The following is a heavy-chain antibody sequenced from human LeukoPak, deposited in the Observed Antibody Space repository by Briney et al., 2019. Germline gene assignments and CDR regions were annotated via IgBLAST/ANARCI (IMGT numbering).Heavy chain of an antibody. V-gene: IGHV3-23*01. Sequence: PGGSLRLSCSVSGFTLTTAAMSCVRPTPGKGLEWVSAITGSGGSTYYADSVKGRLTISRDNSKNTLYMQMNSLRAEDTAVYYCAKIPQVATYTVPNFDFWGRGTLVTVSS. D-gene: IGHD3-16*01. CDR3: AKIPQVATYTVPNFDF. J-gene: IGHJ4*02. CDR2: ITGSGGST. CDR1: GFTLTTAA.